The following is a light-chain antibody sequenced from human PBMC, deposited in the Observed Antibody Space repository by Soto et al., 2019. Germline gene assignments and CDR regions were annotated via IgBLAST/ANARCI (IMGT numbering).Light chain of an antibody. J-gene: IGKJ1*01. CDR2: DAS. V-gene: IGKV1-5*01. Sequence: DIQMTQSPSTLSAPVGDRATITCRASQSISSWLAWYQQKPGKAPKLLIYDASSLESGVPSRFSGSGSGTDFTLTISSLQPEDFATYYCQQSYSTPWTFGQGTKVDI. CDR3: QQSYSTPWT. CDR1: QSISSW.